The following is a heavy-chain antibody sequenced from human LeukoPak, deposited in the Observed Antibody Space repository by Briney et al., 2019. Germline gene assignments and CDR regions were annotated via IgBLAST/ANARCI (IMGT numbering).Heavy chain of an antibody. V-gene: IGHV4-34*01. CDR3: VRLLTRLSMLRGAKTHNWFDP. CDR2: INHSGSS. Sequence: SETPSLTCAVYGGSFSGYYWSWIRQPPGKGLEWIGEINHSGSSNYNPSLKSRLTMSVDMSKNQFSLNLTSVTAADTAVYYCVRLLTRLSMLRGAKTHNWFDPWGQGTLVTVSS. J-gene: IGHJ5*02. D-gene: IGHD3-10*01. CDR1: GGSFSGYY.